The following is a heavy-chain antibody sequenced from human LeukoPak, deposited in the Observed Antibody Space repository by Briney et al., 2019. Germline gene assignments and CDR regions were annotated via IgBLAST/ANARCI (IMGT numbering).Heavy chain of an antibody. CDR3: AKSTHGARYCGGDCYSVDY. CDR1: GFTFSSYA. Sequence: GSLRLSCAASGFTFSSYAMSWVRQAPGKGLEWVSAISGSGGSTYYADSVKGRFTISRDNSKNTLYLQMNSLRAEDTAVYYCAKSTHGARYCGGDCYSVDYWGQGTLVTVSS. V-gene: IGHV3-23*01. CDR2: ISGSGGST. D-gene: IGHD2-21*01. J-gene: IGHJ4*02.